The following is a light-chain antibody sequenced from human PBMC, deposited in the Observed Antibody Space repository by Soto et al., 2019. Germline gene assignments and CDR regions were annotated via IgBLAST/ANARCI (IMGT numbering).Light chain of an antibody. CDR2: GAS. Sequence: EIVLTQSPGTLSLSPGDRATLSCRASQSVSSSYLAWYQQKPGQAPGLLIYGASSRATCIPDRFSGSGSGTDCTLTISRLEPEDFAVYYCQQYGRSPWTFGQGTKVEVK. CDR1: QSVSSSY. CDR3: QQYGRSPWT. J-gene: IGKJ1*01. V-gene: IGKV3-20*01.